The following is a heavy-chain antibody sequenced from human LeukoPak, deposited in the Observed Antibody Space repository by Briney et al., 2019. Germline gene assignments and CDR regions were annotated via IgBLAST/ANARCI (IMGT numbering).Heavy chain of an antibody. Sequence: SETLSLTCSVSGGSISSHYWSWIRQPPGKGLEWIGYIYYSGSTNYNPSLKSRVSISVDTSKSQFSLKLRSVTAADTAVYYCARADYDSSVGYWGQGTLVTVSS. D-gene: IGHD3-22*01. V-gene: IGHV4-59*11. CDR2: IYYSGST. J-gene: IGHJ4*02. CDR1: GGSISSHY. CDR3: ARADYDSSVGY.